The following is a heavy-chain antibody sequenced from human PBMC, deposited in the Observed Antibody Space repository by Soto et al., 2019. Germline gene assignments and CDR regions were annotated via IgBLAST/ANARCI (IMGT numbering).Heavy chain of an antibody. CDR2: IDGEGGEK. Sequence: GGSLRLSCETSEFSFGSYWMTWVRRTPGKGLEWVANIDGEGGEKNYADSVKGRFTISRDNAKKSLFLQMNSLRAEDTAVYYCARGLYNGSPHLFYWGQGTLVTVSS. D-gene: IGHD1-26*01. J-gene: IGHJ4*02. CDR1: EFSFGSYW. V-gene: IGHV3-7*05. CDR3: ARGLYNGSPHLFY.